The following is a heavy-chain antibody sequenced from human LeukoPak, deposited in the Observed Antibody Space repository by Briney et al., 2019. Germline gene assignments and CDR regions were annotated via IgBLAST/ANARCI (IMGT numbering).Heavy chain of an antibody. CDR3: ARVRPSSGPVDY. J-gene: IGHJ4*02. Sequence: SETLSLTCTVSGGSISSGGYYWSWIRQPPGKGLEWIGYIYHSGSTYYNPSLKSRVTISVDTSKNQFSLKLSSVTAADTAVYYCARVRPSSGPVDYWGQGTLVTVSS. D-gene: IGHD3-22*01. CDR2: IYHSGST. CDR1: GGSISSGGYY. V-gene: IGHV4-30-2*01.